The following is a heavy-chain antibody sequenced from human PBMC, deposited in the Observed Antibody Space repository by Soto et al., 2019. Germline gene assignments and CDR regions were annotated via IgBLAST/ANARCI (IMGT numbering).Heavy chain of an antibody. CDR1: GFTFSRYC. J-gene: IGHJ6*02. CDR3: ARDFRATGYYYYGLDV. CDR2: VNSNGSST. Sequence: PGGSLRLSCAASGFTFSRYCMHWVRQAPGKGLVWVSRVNSNGSSTTYADSVKGRFTLSRDNAKNTPFLQMNSLRAEDTAVYYCARDFRATGYYYYGLDVWGQGTTVTVSS. V-gene: IGHV3-74*03.